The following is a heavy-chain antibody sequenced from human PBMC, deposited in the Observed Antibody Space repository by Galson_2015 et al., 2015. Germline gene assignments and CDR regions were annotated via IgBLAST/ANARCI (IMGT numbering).Heavy chain of an antibody. J-gene: IGHJ5*02. D-gene: IGHD3-22*01. V-gene: IGHV4-59*01. CDR3: ARAGMMVVGGSYNWFDP. CDR1: GGSISSYY. Sequence: SETLSLTCTVSGGSISSYYWSWIRQPPGKGLEWIGYIYYSGSTNYNPSLKSRVTISVDTSKNQFSLKLSSVTAADTAVYYCARAGMMVVGGSYNWFDPWGQGTLVTVSS. CDR2: IYYSGST.